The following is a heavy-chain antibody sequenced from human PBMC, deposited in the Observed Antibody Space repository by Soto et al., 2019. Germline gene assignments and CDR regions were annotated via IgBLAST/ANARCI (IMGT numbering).Heavy chain of an antibody. CDR2: ISGSGGST. J-gene: IGHJ5*02. Sequence: PGGSLRLSCAASGFTFSSYAMSWVRQAPGKGLEWVSAISGSGGSTYYADSVKGRFTISRDNSKNTLYPQMNSLRAEDTAVYYCAKDYSNYDWFDPWGQGTLVTVSS. CDR1: GFTFSSYA. CDR3: AKDYSNYDWFDP. V-gene: IGHV3-23*01. D-gene: IGHD4-4*01.